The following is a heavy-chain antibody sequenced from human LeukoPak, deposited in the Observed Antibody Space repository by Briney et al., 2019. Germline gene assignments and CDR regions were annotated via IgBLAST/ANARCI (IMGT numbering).Heavy chain of an antibody. Sequence: ASETLSLTCTVSGVSISSGGYYWSWIRQHPGKGLEWIGYIYYSGSTYYNPSLKSRVTISVDTSKNQFSLKLSSVTAADTAVYYCVRAWRDSSVTFDYWGQGTLVTVSS. CDR1: GVSISSGGYY. V-gene: IGHV4-31*03. D-gene: IGHD3-22*01. CDR3: VRAWRDSSVTFDY. J-gene: IGHJ4*02. CDR2: IYYSGST.